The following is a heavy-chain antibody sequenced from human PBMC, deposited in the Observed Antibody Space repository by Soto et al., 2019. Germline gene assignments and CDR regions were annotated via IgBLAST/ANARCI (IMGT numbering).Heavy chain of an antibody. Sequence: EVQLLESGGGLVQPGGSLRLSCAASGFTFSTYAMTWVRQAPGKGLEWVSAISGSGAGTYYADSVKGRFIISRDNSKNTLYLQMNSLRAEDTAVYYCANYLTAVGATSPFDYWGQGTLVTVSS. V-gene: IGHV3-23*01. CDR2: ISGSGAGT. CDR1: GFTFSTYA. J-gene: IGHJ4*02. D-gene: IGHD1-26*01. CDR3: ANYLTAVGATSPFDY.